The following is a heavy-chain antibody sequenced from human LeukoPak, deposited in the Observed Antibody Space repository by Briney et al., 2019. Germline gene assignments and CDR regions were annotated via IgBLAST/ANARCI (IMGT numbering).Heavy chain of an antibody. J-gene: IGHJ4*02. V-gene: IGHV3-66*04. CDR1: GFTVSRNY. CDR2: IYSGVKT. D-gene: IGHD6-13*01. CDR3: ARLSSSWYRDY. Sequence: GGSLRLSCAASGFTVSRNYMTWVRQAPGKDLEWVSVIYSGVKTDYADSVKGRFTISRDNSKNTLYLQMNSLRAEDTAVYYCARLSSSWYRDYWGQGTLVTVSS.